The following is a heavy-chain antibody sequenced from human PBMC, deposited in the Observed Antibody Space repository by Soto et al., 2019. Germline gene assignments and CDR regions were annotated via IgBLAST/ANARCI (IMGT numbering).Heavy chain of an antibody. CDR3: ARVLVDVAAVSPIFFDY. V-gene: IGHV4-59*01. Sequence: SETLSLTCTVSGGSISSYYWSWIRQPPGKGLEWIGYIYYSGSTNYNPSLKSRVTISVDTSKNQFSLKLSSVTAADTAVYYCARVLVDVAAVSPIFFDYWGQGTLVTVSS. J-gene: IGHJ4*02. D-gene: IGHD6-13*01. CDR1: GGSISSYY. CDR2: IYYSGST.